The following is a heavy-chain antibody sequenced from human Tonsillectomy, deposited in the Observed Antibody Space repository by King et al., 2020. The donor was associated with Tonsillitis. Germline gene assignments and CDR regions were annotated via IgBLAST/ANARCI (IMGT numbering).Heavy chain of an antibody. J-gene: IGHJ4*02. D-gene: IGHD3-16*01. CDR3: ARDLGEAMDY. Sequence: VQLVESGGGVVQPGRSLRLSCAASGFTFNNYGIHWVRQAPGKGLEWVAVIWYDGSIKYYADSVKGRFTISRDNSKNTVSLEMNSLRAADTAVYYCARDLGEAMDYWGQGALVTVSS. CDR1: GFTFNNYG. V-gene: IGHV3-33*01. CDR2: IWYDGSIK.